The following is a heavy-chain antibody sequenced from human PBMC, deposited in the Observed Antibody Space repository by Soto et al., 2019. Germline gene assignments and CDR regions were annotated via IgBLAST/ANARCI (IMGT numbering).Heavy chain of an antibody. CDR1: GFTFSSYG. CDR3: ARAYEGDYFDY. CDR2: IWYDGSNK. Sequence: GGSLRLSCAASGFTFSSYGMHWVRQAPGKGLEWVAVIWYDGSNKYYADSVKGRFTISRDNSKNTLYLQMNSLRAEDTAVYYCARAYEGDYFDYWGQGTLVTVSS. D-gene: IGHD3-16*01. J-gene: IGHJ4*02. V-gene: IGHV3-33*01.